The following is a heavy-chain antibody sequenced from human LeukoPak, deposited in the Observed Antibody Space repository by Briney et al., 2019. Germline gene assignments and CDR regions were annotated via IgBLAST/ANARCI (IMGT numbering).Heavy chain of an antibody. CDR1: GFTFIDYA. CDR2: IWYDGSNN. D-gene: IGHD1-26*01. V-gene: IGHV3-30*02. J-gene: IGHJ4*02. Sequence: GGSLRLSCAASGFTFIDYAIHWVRQAPGKGVEWVGFIWYDGSNNYHADSVKGRFTISRDNSNNMVYLQMNSLRSEDTAVYYCAKDKGLISGKYYFDYWGQGALVTVPS. CDR3: AKDKGLISGKYYFDY.